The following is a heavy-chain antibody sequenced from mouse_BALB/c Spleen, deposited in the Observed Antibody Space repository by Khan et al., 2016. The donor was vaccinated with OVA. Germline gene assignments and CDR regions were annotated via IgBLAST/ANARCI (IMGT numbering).Heavy chain of an antibody. Sequence: EVQLQQSRPELVKPGASMKISCKASGYSFTDYTMNWVKQSHGKNLEWIGLINPYNGFTTYNQKFKGKATLTVHKSSSTAYMGLRSLTSEDSAVYYCARGNYYGSNSWFAYWGQGTLVTVSA. CDR2: INPYNGFT. D-gene: IGHD1-1*01. CDR1: GYSFTDYT. V-gene: IGHV1-18*01. J-gene: IGHJ3*01. CDR3: ARGNYYGSNSWFAY.